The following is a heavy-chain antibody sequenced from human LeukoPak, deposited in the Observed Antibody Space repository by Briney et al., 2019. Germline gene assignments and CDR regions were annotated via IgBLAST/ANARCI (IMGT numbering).Heavy chain of an antibody. Sequence: TGGSLRLSCAASGSAFSSYAMPWVRQAPGKGLEWVAVISYDGSNKYQADSVKGRFTISRDNSKSTLYLQMNSLRAEDTAVYYCAREAVAGTLGDYWGQGTLVTVSS. V-gene: IGHV3-30-3*01. CDR1: GSAFSSYA. D-gene: IGHD6-19*01. CDR3: AREAVAGTLGDY. CDR2: ISYDGSNK. J-gene: IGHJ4*02.